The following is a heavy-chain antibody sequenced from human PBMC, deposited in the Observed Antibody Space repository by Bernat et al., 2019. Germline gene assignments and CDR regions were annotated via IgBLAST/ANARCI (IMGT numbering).Heavy chain of an antibody. CDR2: IYYRGNT. Sequence: QVQLQESGPGLVKPSQTLSLTCTVSGGSISSGDYYWTWIRQPPGKGLEWIGYIYYRGNTYYNPSLKSRLTISIDTSKNQFSLKLSSVAAADTAVYYCARKPSGQGWFDPWGQGTLVTVSS. CDR1: GGSISSGDYY. V-gene: IGHV4-30-4*01. J-gene: IGHJ5*02. CDR3: ARKPSGQGWFDP. D-gene: IGHD2-15*01.